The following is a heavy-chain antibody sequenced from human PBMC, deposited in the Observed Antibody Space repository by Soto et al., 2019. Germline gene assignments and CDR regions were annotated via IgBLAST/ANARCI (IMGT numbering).Heavy chain of an antibody. CDR1: GYTFTDYD. CDR3: ARVAVAARPRWYNWFDP. V-gene: IGHV1-8*01. CDR2: MNPNSGET. J-gene: IGHJ5*02. Sequence: QEQLVQSGAEVKKPGASVKVSCKTSGYTFTDYDINWVRQATGQGREWNGWMNPNSGETGYAQKFQGRVTMNRSASLSTAYLELSSLRSEDTAVYYCARVAVAARPRWYNWFDPWGQGTLVTVSS. D-gene: IGHD2-15*01.